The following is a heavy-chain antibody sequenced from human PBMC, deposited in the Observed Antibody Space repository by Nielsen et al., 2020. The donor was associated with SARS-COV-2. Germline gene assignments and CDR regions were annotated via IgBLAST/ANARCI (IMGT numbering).Heavy chain of an antibody. D-gene: IGHD5-12*01. J-gene: IGHJ4*02. CDR3: AKDGGGGYDIEEPDY. CDR2: ISYDGSNK. V-gene: IGHV3-30*18. CDR1: GFTFSSYG. Sequence: GESLKISCAASGFTFSSYGMHWVRQAPGKGLEWVAVISYDGSNKYYADSVKGRFTIPRDNSKNTLYLQMNSLRAEDTAVYYCAKDGGGGYDIEEPDYWGQGALVTVSS.